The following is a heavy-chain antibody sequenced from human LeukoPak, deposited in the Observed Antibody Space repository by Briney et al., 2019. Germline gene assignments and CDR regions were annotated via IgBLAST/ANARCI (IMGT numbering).Heavy chain of an antibody. CDR1: GGSISSSSYY. Sequence: SETLSLTCTVSGGSISSSSYYWGWIRQPPGKGLEWIGSIYYSGSTYYNPSLKSRVTISVDTSKNQFSLKLSSVTAADTAVYYCPISVTTIDYYYYYMDVWGKGTTVTVSS. CDR3: PISVTTIDYYYYYMDV. D-gene: IGHD4-11*01. V-gene: IGHV4-39*01. J-gene: IGHJ6*03. CDR2: IYYSGST.